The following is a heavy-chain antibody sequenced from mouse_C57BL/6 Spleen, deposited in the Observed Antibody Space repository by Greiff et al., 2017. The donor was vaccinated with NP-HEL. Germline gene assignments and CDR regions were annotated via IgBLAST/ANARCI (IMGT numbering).Heavy chain of an antibody. CDR1: GYTFTSYW. CDR3: ARSPPYYGSSYGFAY. CDR2: IHPNSGST. J-gene: IGHJ3*01. V-gene: IGHV1-64*01. Sequence: QVQLQQPGAELVKPGASVKLSCKASGYTFTSYWMHWVKQRPGQGLEWIGMIHPNSGSTNYNEKFKSKATLTVDKSSSTAYMQLSSLTSEDSAVYYCARSPPYYGSSYGFAYGGQGTLVTVSA. D-gene: IGHD1-1*01.